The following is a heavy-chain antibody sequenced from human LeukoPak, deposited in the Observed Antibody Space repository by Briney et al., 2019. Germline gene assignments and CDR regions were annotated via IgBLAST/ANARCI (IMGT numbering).Heavy chain of an antibody. Sequence: ASVKVSCKASGYTFTSYAMHWVRQAPGQRLEWMGWISAGNGNTKYSQKFQGRVTITRDTSASTAYMELSSLRSEDTAVYYCARVSWFGELFGSFDPWGQGTLVTVSS. D-gene: IGHD3-10*01. CDR1: GYTFTSYA. CDR2: ISAGNGNT. J-gene: IGHJ5*02. V-gene: IGHV1-3*01. CDR3: ARVSWFGELFGSFDP.